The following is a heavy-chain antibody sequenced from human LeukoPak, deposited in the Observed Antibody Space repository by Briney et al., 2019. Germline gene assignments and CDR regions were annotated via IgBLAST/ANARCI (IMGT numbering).Heavy chain of an antibody. Sequence: GGSLRLSCAASGFTFDDYAMHWVRHAPGKGLEWVSGISWNSDDIGYADSVKGRFTISRDNAKNSLYLQMNSLRAEDTAVYYCAKNRASQYYYYGMDVWGQGTTVTVSS. CDR1: GFTFDDYA. CDR2: ISWNSDDI. CDR3: AKNRASQYYYYGMDV. V-gene: IGHV3-9*01. D-gene: IGHD2-2*01. J-gene: IGHJ6*02.